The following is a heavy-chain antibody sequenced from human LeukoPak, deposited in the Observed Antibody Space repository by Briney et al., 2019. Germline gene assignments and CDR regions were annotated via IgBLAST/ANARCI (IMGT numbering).Heavy chain of an antibody. CDR3: AREGYSGSYYGY. CDR1: GGSISSYY. D-gene: IGHD1-26*01. CDR2: IYTSGST. V-gene: IGHV4-4*07. Sequence: SETLSLTCTVSGGSISSYYWSWIQQPAGKGLEWIGRIYTSGSTNYNPSLKSRVTMPVDTSKNQFSLKLSSVTAADTAVYYCAREGYSGSYYGYWGQGTLVTVSS. J-gene: IGHJ4*02.